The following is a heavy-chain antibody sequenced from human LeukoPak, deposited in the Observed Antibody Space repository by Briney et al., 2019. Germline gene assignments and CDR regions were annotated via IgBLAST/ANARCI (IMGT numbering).Heavy chain of an antibody. CDR2: IYPGDSDT. Sequence: GESLKISCKGSGYSFISYWTGWVRQMPGKGLEWMGIIYPGDSDTRYSPSFQGQVTISADKSISTAYLQWSSLKASDTAMYYCARYGVISYYYYYMDVWGKGTTVTISS. J-gene: IGHJ6*03. CDR1: GYSFISYW. D-gene: IGHD3-22*01. V-gene: IGHV5-51*01. CDR3: ARYGVISYYYYYMDV.